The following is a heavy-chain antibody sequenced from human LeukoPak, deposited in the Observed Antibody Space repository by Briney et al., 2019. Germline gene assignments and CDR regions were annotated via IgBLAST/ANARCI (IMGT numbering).Heavy chain of an antibody. CDR3: ARDQTLPGYSSGRGFDP. Sequence: GASVKVSCKASGHTFTSYGISWVRQAPGQGLEWMGWISAYNGNTNYAQKLQGRVTMTTDTSTSTAYMELRSLRSDDTAVYYCARDQTLPGYSSGRGFDPWGQGTLVTVSS. D-gene: IGHD6-19*01. CDR2: ISAYNGNT. CDR1: GHTFTSYG. V-gene: IGHV1-18*01. J-gene: IGHJ5*02.